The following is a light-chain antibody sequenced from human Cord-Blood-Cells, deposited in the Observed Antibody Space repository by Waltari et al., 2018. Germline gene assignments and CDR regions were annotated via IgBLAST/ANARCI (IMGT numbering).Light chain of an antibody. Sequence: DIQMTQSPSPLSASVGDRVTIPCRASQSISSYLNWYQQKPGKAPKLLIYAASSLQSGVPSRFSGSGSGTDFTLTISSLQPEDFATYYCQQSYSTPRTFGQGTKLEIK. CDR2: AAS. V-gene: IGKV1-39*01. CDR3: QQSYSTPRT. J-gene: IGKJ2*02. CDR1: QSISSY.